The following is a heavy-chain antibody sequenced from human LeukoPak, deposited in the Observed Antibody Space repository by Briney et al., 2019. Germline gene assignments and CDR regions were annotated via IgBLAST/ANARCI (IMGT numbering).Heavy chain of an antibody. CDR2: IYYSGST. CDR1: GGSISSGDYY. D-gene: IGHD4-17*01. V-gene: IGHV4-30-4*08. J-gene: IGHJ1*01. CDR3: AREKNGDSEPYFQH. Sequence: SQTLSLTCTVSGGSISSGDYYWSWIRQPPGKGLEWIGYIYYSGSTYYNPSLKSRVTISVDTSKNQFSLKLSSVTAADTAVYYCAREKNGDSEPYFQHWGQGTLVTVSS.